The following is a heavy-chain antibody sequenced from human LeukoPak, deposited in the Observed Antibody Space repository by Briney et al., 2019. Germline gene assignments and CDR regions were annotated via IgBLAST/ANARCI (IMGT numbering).Heavy chain of an antibody. J-gene: IGHJ4*02. CDR1: GFTFSSYA. CDR3: AKPQCCSSTSCYAGNFDY. CDR2: ISGSGGST. D-gene: IGHD2-2*01. Sequence: GGSLRLSCAASGFTFSSYAMSWVRQAPGKGLEWVSAISGSGGSTYYADSVKGRFTISRDNSKNTLYLQMNSLRAEDTAVYYCAKPQCCSSTSCYAGNFDYWGQGTLVTVSS. V-gene: IGHV3-23*01.